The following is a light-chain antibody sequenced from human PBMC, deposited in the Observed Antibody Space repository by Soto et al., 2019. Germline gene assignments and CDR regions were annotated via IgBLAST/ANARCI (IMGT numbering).Light chain of an antibody. CDR3: QQYNSWPPLT. J-gene: IGKJ4*01. CDR1: QSVSSN. Sequence: EIVMTQSPATLSVYPGERATLSCRASQSVSSNLAWYQQKPGQAPRLLIYGVSTRATGIPARFSGSGSGTEFTLTISSLQSEDFAVYYCQQYNSWPPLTFGGGTKVEIK. V-gene: IGKV3-15*01. CDR2: GVS.